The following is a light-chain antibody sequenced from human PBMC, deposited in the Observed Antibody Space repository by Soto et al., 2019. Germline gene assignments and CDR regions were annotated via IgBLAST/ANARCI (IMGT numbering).Light chain of an antibody. J-gene: IGKJ5*01. CDR2: GAS. CDR3: HQYGSSPGT. CDR1: QSVTSNY. V-gene: IGKV3-20*01. Sequence: EIALTQSPGTLSLSPGERATLSCRASQSVTSNYLAWYQQKPGQAPRLLLFGASIRDTGIPVRFSGSGSGTDFTLTITRLEPEDFAVYYCHQYGSSPGTFGQGTRLEIK.